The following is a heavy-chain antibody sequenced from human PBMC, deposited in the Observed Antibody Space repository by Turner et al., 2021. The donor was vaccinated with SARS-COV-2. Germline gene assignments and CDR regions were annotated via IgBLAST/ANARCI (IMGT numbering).Heavy chain of an antibody. CDR1: GFSLSTSGGG. J-gene: IGHJ5*02. CDR3: AHKYTGSDGFDP. V-gene: IGHV2-5*01. CDR2: IYWNDDK. D-gene: IGHD6-6*01. Sequence: QITFNASGPTLVQPTQTLTLPCTFSGFSLSTSGGGVGLIPQTPGKALARLALIYWNDDKRYSTSLKSRLTITKENYKNQVVLTMTNIDTVDKATDCCAHKYTGSDGFDPWGQGTMVTVSS.